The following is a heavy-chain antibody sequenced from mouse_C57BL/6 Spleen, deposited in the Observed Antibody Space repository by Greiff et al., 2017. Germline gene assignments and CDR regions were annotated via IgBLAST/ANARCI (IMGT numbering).Heavy chain of an antibody. D-gene: IGHD3-2*02. CDR2: IYPGSGST. V-gene: IGHV1-55*01. Sequence: QVHVKQPGAELVKPGASVKMSCKASGYTFTSYWITWVKQRPGQGLEWIGDIYPGSGSTNYNEKFKSKATLTVDTSSSTAYMQLSSLTSEDSAVYCCARDSSGGHFDYWGQGTTLTVSS. J-gene: IGHJ2*01. CDR3: ARDSSGGHFDY. CDR1: GYTFTSYW.